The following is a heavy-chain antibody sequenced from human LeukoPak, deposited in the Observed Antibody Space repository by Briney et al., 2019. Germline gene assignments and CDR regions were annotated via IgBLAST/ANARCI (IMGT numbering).Heavy chain of an antibody. V-gene: IGHV1-2*02. CDR1: GYTFTVYY. Sequence: ASVKVSRKSSGYTFTVYYMHWVRQAPGQGLEWMWCINPNSGGTNYAQKFQGRVTMTRDTSISTAYMELIRLRSDDTAVADCAGVDTVRNPGCSPNYWGHGALVTVSS. CDR2: INPNSGGT. CDR3: AGVDTVRNPGCSPNY. D-gene: IGHD4-17*01. J-gene: IGHJ4*01.